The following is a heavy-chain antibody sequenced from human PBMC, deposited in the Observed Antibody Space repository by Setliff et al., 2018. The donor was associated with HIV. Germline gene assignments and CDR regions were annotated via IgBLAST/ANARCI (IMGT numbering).Heavy chain of an antibody. CDR1: GGSISSYY. J-gene: IGHJ4*02. Sequence: TLSLTCTVSGGSISSYYWSWIRQPPGKGLEWIGYIYYSGSTNYNPSLESRVSMSLDTSKNQFSLKLTSVTAADTAVYYCARDNTPYSSSTTGRRYFDYWGQGTLVTVSS. V-gene: IGHV4-59*01. CDR2: IYYSGST. CDR3: ARDNTPYSSSTTGRRYFDY. D-gene: IGHD6-6*01.